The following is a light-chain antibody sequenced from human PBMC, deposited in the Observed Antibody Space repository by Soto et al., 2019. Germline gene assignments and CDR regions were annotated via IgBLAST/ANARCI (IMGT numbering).Light chain of an antibody. Sequence: GDRVTITCRASQDISNYLAWYQQKPGKIPKLPIYAASTLQSGVPSRFSGSGSGADFTLTISSLQPEDVATYYCQKYNSAPSFTFGPGTKVDIK. CDR1: QDISNY. CDR3: QKYNSAPSFT. CDR2: AAS. J-gene: IGKJ3*01. V-gene: IGKV1-27*01.